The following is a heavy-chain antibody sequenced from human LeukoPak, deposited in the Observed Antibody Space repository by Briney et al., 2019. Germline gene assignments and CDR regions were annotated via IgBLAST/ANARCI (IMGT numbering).Heavy chain of an antibody. J-gene: IGHJ4*02. D-gene: IGHD2-2*01. V-gene: IGHV3-49*04. Sequence: SLRLSCAASGFTFTKYWMTWVRQAPGKGLEWVGFIRSKAYGGTTEYAASVKGRFTISRDDSKSIAYLQMNSLKTEDTAVYYCTRAPLGYCSSTSCLAPHYWGQGTLVTVSS. CDR1: GFTFTKYW. CDR3: TRAPLGYCSSTSCLAPHY. CDR2: IRSKAYGGTT.